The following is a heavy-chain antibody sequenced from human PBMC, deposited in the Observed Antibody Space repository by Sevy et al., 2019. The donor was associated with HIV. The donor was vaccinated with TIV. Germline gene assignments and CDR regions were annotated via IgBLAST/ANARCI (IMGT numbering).Heavy chain of an antibody. D-gene: IGHD2-15*01. V-gene: IGHV1-24*01. CDR2: LDPGNGER. CDR3: ATVGLGYYSGSSYYQGDWFDP. J-gene: IGHJ5*02. CDR1: GYSLSQLS. Sequence: ASVKVSCKAFGYSLSQLSMHWVRQAPGKGLEWMGSLDPGNGERTYAQRLQGRVTMTEDTSTDTAYMELSGLTSEDTATYYCATVGLGYYSGSSYYQGDWFDPWGQGTLVTVSS.